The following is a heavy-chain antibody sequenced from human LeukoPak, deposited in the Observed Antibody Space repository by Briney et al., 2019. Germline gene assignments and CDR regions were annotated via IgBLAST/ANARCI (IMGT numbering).Heavy chain of an antibody. CDR1: GIIVSSNY. Sequence: PGGSLRLSCAASGIIVSSNYMTWVRQAPGKGLKWGSVIYSGGSIYYADSVKGRFTISRNNTRNTLYLQMNSLRAEDTAVYYCARALNGFDSWGPGTLVTVSS. J-gene: IGHJ3*02. V-gene: IGHV3-53*01. CDR2: IYSGGSI. CDR3: ARALNGFDS.